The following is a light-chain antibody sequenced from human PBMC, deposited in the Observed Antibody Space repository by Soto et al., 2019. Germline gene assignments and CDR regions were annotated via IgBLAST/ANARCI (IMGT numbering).Light chain of an antibody. CDR2: DAS. J-gene: IGKJ1*01. CDR3: QQYENWPRT. Sequence: EIVMTQSPVTLSVSAGERATLSCRASQSVRSNLAWYQQKPGQAPRLLRYDASTRATGIPARFSGSGSGTEFTLTISSLKSEDFEVYYCQQYENWPRTFGQGTKVDIK. V-gene: IGKV3-15*01. CDR1: QSVRSN.